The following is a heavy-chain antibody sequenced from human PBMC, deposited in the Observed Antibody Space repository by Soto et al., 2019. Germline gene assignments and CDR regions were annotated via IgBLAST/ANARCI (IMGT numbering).Heavy chain of an antibody. D-gene: IGHD3-10*01. CDR2: IRHDSSEI. Sequence: EVQLVESGGDLVQPGGSLRLSCAVSGFTFSIYSMNWVRQAPGKGLEWVSFIRHDSSEIYYADSVKGRFTTSRDNANNLLYLQINSLRAEDTAVYCCARDWYGESIWGQGTKVTVSA. CDR1: GFTFSIYS. J-gene: IGHJ3*02. CDR3: ARDWYGESI. V-gene: IGHV3-48*01.